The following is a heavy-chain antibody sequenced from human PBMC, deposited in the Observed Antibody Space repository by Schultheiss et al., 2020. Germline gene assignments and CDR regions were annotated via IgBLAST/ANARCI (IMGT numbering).Heavy chain of an antibody. CDR3: ARASGEGFDN. CDR1: GGSFSGYY. D-gene: IGHD3-10*01. J-gene: IGHJ4*02. CDR2: IYYSGTT. V-gene: IGHV4-34*01. Sequence: SETLSLTCAVYGGSFSGYYWSWIRQPPGKGLEWIGSIYYSGTTNYNPSLKSRVTISVDTSENQFSLRLSSVTAADTAVYYCARASGEGFDNWGQGVLVTVSS.